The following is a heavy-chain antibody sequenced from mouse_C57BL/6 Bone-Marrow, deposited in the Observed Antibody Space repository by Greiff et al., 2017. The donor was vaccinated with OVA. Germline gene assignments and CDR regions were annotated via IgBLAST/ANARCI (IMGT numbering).Heavy chain of an antibody. CDR2: INPNNGGT. Sequence: EVQLQQSGPELVKPGASVKISCKASGYTFTDYYMNWVKQSHGKSLEWIGDINPNNGGTSYNQKFKGKATLTVDKSSSTAYMELRSLTSEDSAVYYCARHGSSYGYWGQGTTLTVSS. CDR3: ARHGSSYGY. D-gene: IGHD1-1*01. V-gene: IGHV1-26*01. J-gene: IGHJ2*01. CDR1: GYTFTDYY.